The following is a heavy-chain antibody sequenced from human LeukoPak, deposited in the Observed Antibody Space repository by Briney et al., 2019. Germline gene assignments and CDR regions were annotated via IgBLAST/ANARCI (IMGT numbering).Heavy chain of an antibody. CDR3: ARPSFGYCSGGSCPATQYYFDY. CDR1: GGSISSYY. V-gene: IGHV4-59*12. D-gene: IGHD2-15*01. J-gene: IGHJ4*02. CDR2: IYYSGST. Sequence: SETLSLTCTVSGGSISSYYWSWIRQPPGKGLEWIGYIYYSGSTNYNPSLKSRVTISVDTSKNQFSLKLSSVTAADTAVYYCARPSFGYCSGGSCPATQYYFDYWGQGTLVTVSS.